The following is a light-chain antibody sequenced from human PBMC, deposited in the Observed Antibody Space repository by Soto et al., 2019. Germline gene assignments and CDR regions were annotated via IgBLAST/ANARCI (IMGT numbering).Light chain of an antibody. Sequence: SALTQPRSVSGSPGQSVTISCTGTSSDVGAYNYVSWYQHHPGKAPKVMIYDVSERPSGVPDRFSGSKSDNKASLTISGLQAEDEDDYYCCSYAGSYSWVFGGGTKLTVL. CDR2: DVS. CDR1: SSDVGAYNY. J-gene: IGLJ3*02. V-gene: IGLV2-11*01. CDR3: CSYAGSYSWV.